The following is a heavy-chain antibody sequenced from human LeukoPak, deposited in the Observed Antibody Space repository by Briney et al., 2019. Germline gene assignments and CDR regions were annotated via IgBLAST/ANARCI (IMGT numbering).Heavy chain of an antibody. CDR3: AKDRGDLHLSGYFVY. D-gene: IGHD3-10*01. CDR1: GDSISSGSYY. J-gene: IGHJ4*02. CDR2: IHTSGGT. Sequence: SETLSLTCTVSGDSISSGSYYWSWLRQSAERGLVWIGRIHTSGGTDYDPSLRSRITVSADTSKNQFSLRLSSVTAADTAIYYCAKDRGDLHLSGYFVYWGQGILVTVSS. V-gene: IGHV4-61*02.